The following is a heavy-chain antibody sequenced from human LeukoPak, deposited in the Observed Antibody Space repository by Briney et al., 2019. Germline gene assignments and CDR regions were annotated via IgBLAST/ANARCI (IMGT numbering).Heavy chain of an antibody. D-gene: IGHD3-3*01. Sequence: APVKVSCKASGGTFSSYTISWVLQAPGQGLEWMGRIIPILGIANYAQKFQGRVTITADKSTSTAYMELSSLRSEDTAVYYCARDDREWLSFYYYYYMDVWGKGTTVTVSS. V-gene: IGHV1-69*04. J-gene: IGHJ6*03. CDR1: GGTFSSYT. CDR2: IIPILGIA. CDR3: ARDDREWLSFYYYYYMDV.